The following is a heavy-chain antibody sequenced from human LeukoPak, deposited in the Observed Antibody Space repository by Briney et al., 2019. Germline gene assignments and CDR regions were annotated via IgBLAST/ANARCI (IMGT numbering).Heavy chain of an antibody. V-gene: IGHV3-21*01. CDR3: AMGGRYSGDDLDAFDR. CDR2: ISSSSSYI. Sequence: GGSLRLSSAASGFTFSRDSMNWVRQAAGRGLEWVSSISSSSSYISYADSVKGGFIISRDNAKNSQQLQMNRVRSDDPAVYYGAMGGRYSGDDLDAFDRWGEGGMVSVCS. CDR1: GFTFSRDS. D-gene: IGHD5-12*01. J-gene: IGHJ3*02.